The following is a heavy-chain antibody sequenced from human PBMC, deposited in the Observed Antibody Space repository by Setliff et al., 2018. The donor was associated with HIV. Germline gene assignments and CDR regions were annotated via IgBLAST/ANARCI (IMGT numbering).Heavy chain of an antibody. CDR3: ARDLNSSPFDY. D-gene: IGHD6-13*01. CDR2: INPNSGGT. J-gene: IGHJ4*02. CDR1: AYNFTAYY. V-gene: IGHV1-2*02. Sequence: ASVKVSCKASAYNFTAYYIHWVRQAPGQGLEWMGWINPNSGGTNYAQKFQGRVTMTRDTSISTTYMELSRLRSDDTAVYYCARDLNSSPFDYWGQGTLVTVSS.